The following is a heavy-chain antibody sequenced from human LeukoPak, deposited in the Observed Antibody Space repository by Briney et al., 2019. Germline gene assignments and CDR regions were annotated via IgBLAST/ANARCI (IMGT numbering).Heavy chain of an antibody. D-gene: IGHD3-10*01. CDR2: ISGSGGST. CDR1: GFTFSSYA. Sequence: GGSLRLSCAASGFTFSSYAMSWVRQAPGKGLEWVSAISGSGGSTYYADSVKGRFTISRDNSKNTLYLQMNSLRAEDTAVYYCVRGQFNYGWGLDVWGQGTTVTVSS. J-gene: IGHJ6*02. V-gene: IGHV3-23*01. CDR3: VRGQFNYGWGLDV.